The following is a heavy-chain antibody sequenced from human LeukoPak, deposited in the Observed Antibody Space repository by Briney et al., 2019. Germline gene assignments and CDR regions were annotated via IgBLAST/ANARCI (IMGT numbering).Heavy chain of an antibody. CDR2: MNPNSGNT. CDR3: ARAVYSSGWYQANWFDP. CDR1: GYTFTSYD. Sequence: GASVKVSCKASGYTFTSYDINWVRQATGQGLEWMGWMNPNSGNTGYAQKFQGRVTITRNTSISTAYMELSSLRSEDTAVYYCARAVYSSGWYQANWFDPWGQGTLVTVSS. V-gene: IGHV1-8*01. J-gene: IGHJ5*02. D-gene: IGHD6-19*01.